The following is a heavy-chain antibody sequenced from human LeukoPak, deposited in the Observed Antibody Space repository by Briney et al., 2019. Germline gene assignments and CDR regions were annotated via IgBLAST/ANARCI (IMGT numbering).Heavy chain of an antibody. CDR1: GGSISSYY. D-gene: IGHD6-19*01. CDR3: ARRGAGSPFDY. V-gene: IGHV4-59*08. J-gene: IGHJ4*02. CDR2: IYYTGST. Sequence: SETLALTCTVSGGSISSYYWSWIRQPPGKGLEWIGYIYYTGSTHYNPSLKSRVSISVDTSKNQFSLKLTSVTAADTAVYYCARRGAGSPFDYWGQGTLVTVSS.